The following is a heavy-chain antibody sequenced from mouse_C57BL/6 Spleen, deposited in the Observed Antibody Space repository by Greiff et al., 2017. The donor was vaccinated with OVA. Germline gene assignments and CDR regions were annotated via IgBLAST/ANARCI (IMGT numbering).Heavy chain of an antibody. CDR2: INPNNGGT. V-gene: IGHV1-26*01. CDR1: GYTFTDYY. CDR3: ARSKSDSSGYFDY. J-gene: IGHJ2*01. Sequence: VQLQQSGPELVKPGASVKISCKASGYTFTDYYMNWVKQSHGKSLEWIGDINPNNGGTSYNQKFKGKATLTVDKSSSTAYMELRSLTSEDSAVYYCARSKSDSSGYFDYWGQGTTLTVSS. D-gene: IGHD3-2*02.